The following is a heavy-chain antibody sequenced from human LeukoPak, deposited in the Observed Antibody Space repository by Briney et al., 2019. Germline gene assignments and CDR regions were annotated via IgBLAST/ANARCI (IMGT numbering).Heavy chain of an antibody. D-gene: IGHD2-15*01. Sequence: GASVKVSCKASGGTFNSYAISWVRQAPGQGLEWMGGIIPILGATNYAQKFQGRVTITADESTSTVNMELRSLRSEDTAVYYCARPSSSLCLGCYYYYMDVWGKGTTVTVSS. CDR3: ARPSSSLCLGCYYYYMDV. CDR1: GGTFNSYA. CDR2: IIPILGAT. V-gene: IGHV1-69*13. J-gene: IGHJ6*03.